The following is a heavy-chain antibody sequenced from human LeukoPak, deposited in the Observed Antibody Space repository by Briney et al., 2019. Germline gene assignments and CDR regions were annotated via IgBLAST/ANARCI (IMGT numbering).Heavy chain of an antibody. CDR1: GGSISSYY. CDR2: IYTSGST. D-gene: IGHD6-19*01. Sequence: SETLSLTCTVSGGSISSYYWSWIRQPAGKGLEWIGRIYTSGSTNYNPSLKSRVTMSVDTSKNQFSLKLSSVTAADTAVYYCARVGTVAGTNSAFDIWGQGAMVTVSS. CDR3: ARVGTVAGTNSAFDI. J-gene: IGHJ3*02. V-gene: IGHV4-4*07.